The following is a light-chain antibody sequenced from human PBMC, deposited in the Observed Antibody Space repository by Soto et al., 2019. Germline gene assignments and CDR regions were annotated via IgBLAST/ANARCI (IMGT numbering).Light chain of an antibody. CDR3: QQYGSSQVT. CDR2: GAS. V-gene: IGKV3-20*01. J-gene: IGKJ5*01. CDR1: QSVSSSY. Sequence: GLTQSPAALSLSPGDRATLSCRASQSVSSSYLAWYQQKPGQAPRLLIYGASSGATGIPDRFSGSGSGTDFTLTISRLEPEDFAVYYCQQYGSSQVTFGQGTRLEIK.